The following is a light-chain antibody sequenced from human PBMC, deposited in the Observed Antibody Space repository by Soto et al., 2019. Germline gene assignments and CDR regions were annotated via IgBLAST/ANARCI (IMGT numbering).Light chain of an antibody. Sequence: SVLTQAPSASGPPGQRVTISCSGSNSNIGNNNVNWYQMVPGTAPKLLIYRNNQRPSGVPDRFSASKSGTSASLAISGLRSEDEADYYCAAWDDSRSGVVFGGGTKLTVL. J-gene: IGLJ2*01. CDR2: RNN. CDR1: NSNIGNNN. V-gene: IGLV1-44*01. CDR3: AAWDDSRSGVV.